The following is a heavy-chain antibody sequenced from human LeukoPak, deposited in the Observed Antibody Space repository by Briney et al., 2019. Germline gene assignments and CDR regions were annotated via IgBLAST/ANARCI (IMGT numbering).Heavy chain of an antibody. V-gene: IGHV3-23*01. D-gene: IGHD6-13*01. J-gene: IGHJ4*02. CDR1: GFTFSSYA. CDR3: AKGSAAHRPYYFGY. Sequence: GGSLRLSCATSGFTFSSYAMSWVRQAPGKGLEWFTAITGSGDDTYYADSVKGRFTISRDNSKDTLFLQLSSLRAEDTAVYHCAKGSAAHRPYYFGYWGRGALVTVSS. CDR2: ITGSGDDT.